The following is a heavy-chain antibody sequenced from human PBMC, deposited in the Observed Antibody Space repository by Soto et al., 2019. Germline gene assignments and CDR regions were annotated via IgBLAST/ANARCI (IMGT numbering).Heavy chain of an antibody. D-gene: IGHD2-2*01. CDR3: ARGEDWVVPAATPDY. CDR1: GYTFTSYG. CDR2: ISAYNGNT. Sequence: QVQLVQSGAEVKKPGASVKVYCKASGYTFTSYGINWVRQAPGQGLEWMGWISAYNGNTNYAQKSQGRVTMTTDTSTSTAYMELRSLRSDDTAVYYCARGEDWVVPAATPDYWGQGTLVTVSS. V-gene: IGHV1-18*01. J-gene: IGHJ4*02.